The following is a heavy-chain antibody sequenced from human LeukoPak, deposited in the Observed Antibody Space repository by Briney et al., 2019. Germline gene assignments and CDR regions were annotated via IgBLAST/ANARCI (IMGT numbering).Heavy chain of an antibody. CDR3: ARGFRGNSRGSFDI. D-gene: IGHD4-23*01. CDR1: GGSFSDYY. CDR2: INDRGTT. V-gene: IGHV4-34*01. J-gene: IGHJ3*02. Sequence: LETLSLTCAVYGGSFSDYYWNWIRQPPGKGPEWIGEINDRGTTNHNPSLKSRVTILVDTSKNQFSLRLSSVTAADTAVYYCARGFRGNSRGSFDIWGQGTMVTVSS.